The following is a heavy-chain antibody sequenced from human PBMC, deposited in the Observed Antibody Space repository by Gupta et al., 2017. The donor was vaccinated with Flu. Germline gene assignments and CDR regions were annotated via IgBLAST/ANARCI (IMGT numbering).Heavy chain of an antibody. V-gene: IGHV3-30*18. D-gene: IGHD1-26*01. Sequence: QAPGKGLEWVAGISHDGSNYYHTDSVKGRFTISRDNSKNTLYLQMSSLRTEDTAVYYCAKDCRWDNNKYGMNVWCQVTTVTVSS. CDR3: AKDCRWDNNKYGMNV. CDR2: ISHDGSNY. J-gene: IGHJ6*02.